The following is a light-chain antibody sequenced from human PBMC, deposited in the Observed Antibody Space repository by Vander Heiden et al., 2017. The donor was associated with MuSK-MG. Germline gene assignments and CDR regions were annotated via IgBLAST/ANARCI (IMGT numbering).Light chain of an antibody. Sequence: IVMTQSPDSLTVSLGERATIDCKSSQSLLYSSNNKNYLVWYQQNPGQPPKLLISWASTRESGVPDRLTGSGSETDFTLTIISLQAEHLGVSYTQQYDNNPWTFGQGTKVEIK. CDR1: QSLLYSSNNKNY. V-gene: IGKV4-1*01. J-gene: IGKJ1*01. CDR3: QQYDNNPWT. CDR2: WAS.